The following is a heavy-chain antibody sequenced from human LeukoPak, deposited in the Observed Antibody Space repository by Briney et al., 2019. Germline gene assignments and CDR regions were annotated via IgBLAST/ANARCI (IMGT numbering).Heavy chain of an antibody. CDR1: GGSISSGGYY. D-gene: IGHD2-15*01. CDR3: ARSRGGSVFDY. Sequence: SETLSLTCTVSGGSISSGGYYWSWIRQHPGKGLEWIGYIYYGGSTYYNPSLKSRVTISVDTSKNQFSLKLSSVTAADTAVYYCARSRGGSVFDYWGQGTLVTVSS. CDR2: IYYGGST. V-gene: IGHV4-31*03. J-gene: IGHJ4*02.